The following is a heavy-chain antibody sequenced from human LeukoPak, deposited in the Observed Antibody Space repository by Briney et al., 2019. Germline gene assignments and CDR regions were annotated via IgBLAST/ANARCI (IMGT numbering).Heavy chain of an antibody. J-gene: IGHJ4*02. V-gene: IGHV4-61*01. Sequence: SETLSLTCTVSGGSISSSSYYWGWIRQPPGKGLEWIGYIYNSGRTNYNPSLKSRVTISVDTSKNQFSLKVSSVTAADTAVYYCARDATGTGHKDYWGQGTLVTVSS. CDR1: GGSISSSSYY. D-gene: IGHD1-1*01. CDR3: ARDATGTGHKDY. CDR2: IYNSGRT.